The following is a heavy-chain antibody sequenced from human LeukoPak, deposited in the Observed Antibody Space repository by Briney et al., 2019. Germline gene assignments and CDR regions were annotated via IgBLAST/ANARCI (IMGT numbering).Heavy chain of an antibody. CDR3: ARISITIFGVVSVPADY. CDR2: ISSSGSTI. Sequence: GGSLRLSCAASEFTVSSNFISWIRQAPGKGLEWVSYISSSGSTIYYADSVKGRFTISRDNAKNSLYLQMNSLRAEDTAVYYCARISITIFGVVSVPADYWGQGTLVTVSS. CDR1: EFTVSSNF. D-gene: IGHD3-3*01. V-gene: IGHV3-11*01. J-gene: IGHJ4*02.